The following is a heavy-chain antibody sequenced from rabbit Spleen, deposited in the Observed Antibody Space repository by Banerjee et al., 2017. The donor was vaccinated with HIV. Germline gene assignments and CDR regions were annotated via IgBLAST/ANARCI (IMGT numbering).Heavy chain of an antibody. CDR2: IYNGDGST. V-gene: IGHV1S47*01. D-gene: IGHD1-1*01. CDR1: GFDFSSDA. Sequence: EESGGDLVQPEGSLTLTCKVSGFDFSSDAMCWVRQAPGKRPEWIACIYNGDGSTYYASWVNGRFTISRDTNENTVTLQMTSLTAADTANYLCARTTGIGGSGRRYYIPYYFNLWGPGTLVTVS. CDR3: ARTTGIGGSGRRYYIPYYFNL. J-gene: IGHJ4*01.